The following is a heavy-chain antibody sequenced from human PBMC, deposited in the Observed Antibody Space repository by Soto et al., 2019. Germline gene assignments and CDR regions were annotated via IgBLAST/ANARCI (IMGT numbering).Heavy chain of an antibody. CDR3: ARGYAYYDFLSGYAGYYYYMDA. V-gene: IGHV1-18*01. Sequence: ASVKVSCKASGYTFTSYGISWVRQAPGQGLEWMGWISAYNGNTNYAQKLQGRVTMTTDTSTSTAYMELRSLRSDDTAVYYCARGYAYYDFLSGYAGYYYYMDAWGKGTTVTVSS. CDR1: GYTFTSYG. J-gene: IGHJ6*03. D-gene: IGHD3-3*01. CDR2: ISAYNGNT.